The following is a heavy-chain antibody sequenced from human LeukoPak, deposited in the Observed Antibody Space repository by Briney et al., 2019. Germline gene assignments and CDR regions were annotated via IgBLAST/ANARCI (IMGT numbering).Heavy chain of an antibody. D-gene: IGHD4-17*01. J-gene: IGHJ3*02. CDR2: ISHIGRT. Sequence: SETLSLTCAVSGDSFSSHYWTWIRQSPGSGLEWIGYISHIGRTNYNPSLKSRVTISIDTSKNQFSLKLRSVTAADTAVYYCARDLVTVTKGFDIWGQGTMVSVSS. CDR3: ARDLVTVTKGFDI. V-gene: IGHV4-59*11. CDR1: GDSFSSHY.